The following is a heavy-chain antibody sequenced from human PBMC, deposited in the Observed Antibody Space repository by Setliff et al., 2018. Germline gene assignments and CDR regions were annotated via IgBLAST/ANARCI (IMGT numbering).Heavy chain of an antibody. CDR3: ARESRYYYEKLGTLDF. Sequence: SETLSLTCTVSGGSISSGDYYWSWIRQPPGKGLEWIGYIYSSGSTYYNPSLKSRVSISVDTSKNQFSLKPSSVTAADTAVYYCARESRYYYEKLGTLDFWGQGTLVTVSS. J-gene: IGHJ4*02. D-gene: IGHD3-22*01. CDR1: GGSISSGDYY. V-gene: IGHV4-30-4*08. CDR2: IYSSGST.